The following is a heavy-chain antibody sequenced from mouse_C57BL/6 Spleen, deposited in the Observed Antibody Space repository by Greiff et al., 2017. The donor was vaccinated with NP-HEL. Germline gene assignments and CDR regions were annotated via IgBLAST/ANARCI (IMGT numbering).Heavy chain of an antibody. V-gene: IGHV1-61*01. D-gene: IGHD1-1*01. CDR1: GYTFTSYW. J-gene: IGHJ2*01. Sequence: QVQLQQPVAELVRPGSSVKLSCKASGYTFTSYWMDWVKQRPGQGLEWIGNIYPSDSETHYNQKFKDKATLTVDKSSSTAYMQLSSLTSEDSAVYYCARDGSSYFDYWGQGTTLTVSS. CDR3: ARDGSSYFDY. CDR2: IYPSDSET.